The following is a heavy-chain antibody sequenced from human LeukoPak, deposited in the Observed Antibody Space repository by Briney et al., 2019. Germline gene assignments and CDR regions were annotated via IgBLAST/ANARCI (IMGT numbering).Heavy chain of an antibody. CDR3: ARLPGH. Sequence: PSETLSLTCAVYGGSFSGYYWSWIRQPPGKGLEWIGEINHSGSTNYNPSLKSRVTISVDTSKNQFSLKLSSVTAADTAVYYCARLPGHWGQGTLVTVSS. D-gene: IGHD3-10*01. CDR1: GGSFSGYY. CDR2: INHSGST. J-gene: IGHJ4*02. V-gene: IGHV4-34*01.